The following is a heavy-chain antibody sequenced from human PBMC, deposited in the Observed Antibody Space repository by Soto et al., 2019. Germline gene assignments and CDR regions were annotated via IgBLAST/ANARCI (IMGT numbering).Heavy chain of an antibody. CDR2: ISANDVGT. Sequence: SLTLSCEASGFTLRSYAMTWIRQAPGKGLEWVSLISANDVGTYYAESVKTRFTISTDQSRNTVYLQTDSLRADDTAIYYCAKAKNDYNWDNRPPFDYWGQGTLVTV. CDR1: GFTLRSYA. V-gene: IGHV3-23*01. CDR3: AKAKNDYNWDNRPPFDY. J-gene: IGHJ4*02. D-gene: IGHD1-20*01.